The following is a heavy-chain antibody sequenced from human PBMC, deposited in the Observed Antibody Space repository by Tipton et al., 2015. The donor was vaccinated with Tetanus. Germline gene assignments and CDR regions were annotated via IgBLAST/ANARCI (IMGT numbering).Heavy chain of an antibody. V-gene: IGHV4-34*01. CDR2: VHPRGSN. Sequence: LRLSCAVYGGSFSGSYWSWVRQPPGKGLEWIGEVHPRGSNNYNPSLKSRVTISLDTSKTHFYLNLSSVTAADTAVYYCARPXXXWLVXVDSXGXXTLVTVSS. D-gene: IGHD6-19*01. CDR3: ARPXXXWLVXVDS. CDR1: GGSFSGSY. J-gene: IGHJ5*01.